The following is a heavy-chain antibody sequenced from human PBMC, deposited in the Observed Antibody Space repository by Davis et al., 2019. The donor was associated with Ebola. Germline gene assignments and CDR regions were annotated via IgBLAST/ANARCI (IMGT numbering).Heavy chain of an antibody. CDR2: ISRNSCGT. Sequence: AASVKVSCKASGYTFTGYYIHWVRQAPGQGLEWMGRISRNSCGTDYAQKFKGRVTMTRDTSISTAYMELSWLRSDDTAVYYCARGGLSISEDGAYYFDFWGQGPRSPSPQ. CDR3: ARGGLSISEDGAYYFDF. J-gene: IGHJ4*02. D-gene: IGHD6-6*01. V-gene: IGHV1-2*06. CDR1: GYTFTGYY.